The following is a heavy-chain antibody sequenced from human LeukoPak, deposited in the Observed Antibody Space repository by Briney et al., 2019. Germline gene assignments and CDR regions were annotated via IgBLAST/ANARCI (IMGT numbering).Heavy chain of an antibody. CDR3: ARDRRNIVXXXFDP. CDR2: XKQDGSEK. D-gene: IGHD2/OR15-2a*01. J-gene: IGHJ5*02. Sequence: LSXAASGFTFXXXXXSWXXXXXXXGXXWXXXXKQDGSEKYYVDSGKGRFTISRDNAKNSLYLQMNSLRAEDTAVYYCARDRRNIVXXXFDPWGQGTLVTVSS. CDR1: GFTFXXXX. V-gene: IGHV3-7*04.